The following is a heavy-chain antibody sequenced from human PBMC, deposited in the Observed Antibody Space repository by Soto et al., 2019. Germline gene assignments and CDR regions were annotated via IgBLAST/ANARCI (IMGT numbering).Heavy chain of an antibody. Sequence: QVRLQESGPGLLKPSETLSLTCTVSGGSINTFYWSWVRQPAGKGLEWIGRIVSGARTSFNPSLESRVAMSVDTSKNHFSLNLSSVTAADMAVYYCAREGSYSAYNFAHGIQLWSFDFWGQGALVTVSS. CDR1: GGSINTFY. CDR2: IVSGART. CDR3: AREGSYSAYNFAHGIQLWSFDF. V-gene: IGHV4-4*07. J-gene: IGHJ4*02. D-gene: IGHD5-12*01.